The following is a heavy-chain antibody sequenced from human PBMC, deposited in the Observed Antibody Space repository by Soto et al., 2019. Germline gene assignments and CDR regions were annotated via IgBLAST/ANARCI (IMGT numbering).Heavy chain of an antibody. CDR3: ARDRGYYYDSSGHGYFDY. Sequence: GPVKGSCKASCFTLSRHGFSWGGQAPGQRVEWMGWISAYNGNTNYAQKFQGRVTITADESTSTAYMELSSLRSEDTAVYYCARDRGYYYDSSGHGYFDYWGQGTLVTVSS. J-gene: IGHJ4*02. CDR2: ISAYNGNT. V-gene: IGHV1-18*01. D-gene: IGHD3-22*01. CDR1: CFTLSRHG.